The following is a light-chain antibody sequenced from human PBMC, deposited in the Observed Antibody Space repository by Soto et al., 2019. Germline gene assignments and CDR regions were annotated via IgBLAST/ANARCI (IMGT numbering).Light chain of an antibody. CDR3: QQFGAGSPWT. CDR1: QSISTW. CDR2: KAS. Sequence: DIQVTQSPSTLSASVGDRVTITCRASQSISTWLAWFQQKPGKAPKVLISKASTLKSGVPSRFSGDGSGTEFTLTISSLQTDATTTYYCQQFGAGSPWTFGQGTKVEIK. V-gene: IGKV1-5*03. J-gene: IGKJ1*01.